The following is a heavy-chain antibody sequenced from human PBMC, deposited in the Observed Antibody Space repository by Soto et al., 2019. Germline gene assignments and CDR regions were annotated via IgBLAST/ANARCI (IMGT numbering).Heavy chain of an antibody. Sequence: QVQLEESGGGVVQPGRSLRLSCAASGFTFSRHTMHWVRQAPGKGLDWVASISYDGSNKYYADSVKGRFTISRDNSKNTLSVQMDRLRAEDTAVYYCARDRLRLAELSLLGYFDYWGQGTLVTVSS. V-gene: IGHV3-30*04. J-gene: IGHJ4*02. D-gene: IGHD3-16*02. CDR1: GFTFSRHT. CDR3: ARDRLRLAELSLLGYFDY. CDR2: ISYDGSNK.